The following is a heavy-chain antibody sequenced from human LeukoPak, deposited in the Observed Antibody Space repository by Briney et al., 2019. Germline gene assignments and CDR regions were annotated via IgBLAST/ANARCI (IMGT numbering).Heavy chain of an antibody. CDR1: GFTFSGFA. CDR2: ISGSGGST. D-gene: IGHD3-16*02. J-gene: IGHJ4*02. CDR3: AKDPMITFGGVIGIFDY. Sequence: PGGSLRLSCAASGFTFSGFAMSWVRQAPGKGLEWVSAISGSGGSTYYADSVKGRFTISRDNSKNTLYLQMNSLRAEDTAVYYCAKDPMITFGGVIGIFDYWGQGTLVTVSS. V-gene: IGHV3-23*01.